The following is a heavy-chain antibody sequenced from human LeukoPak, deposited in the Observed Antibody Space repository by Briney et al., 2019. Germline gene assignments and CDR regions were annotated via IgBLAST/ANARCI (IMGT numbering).Heavy chain of an antibody. D-gene: IGHD6-13*01. CDR2: IWYDGSNK. J-gene: IGHJ4*02. CDR3: ARALYSSSWYNDY. Sequence: PGGSLRLSCAASGFTFSSYGMHWVRQAPGKGLEWVAVIWYDGSNKYYADSVKGRFTISRDNSKNTLYLQMNSLRAEDTAVYYCARALYSSSWYNDYWGQGTLVTVSS. CDR1: GFTFSSYG. V-gene: IGHV3-33*08.